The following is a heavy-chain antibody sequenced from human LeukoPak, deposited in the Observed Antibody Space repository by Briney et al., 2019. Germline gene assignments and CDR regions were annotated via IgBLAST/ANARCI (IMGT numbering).Heavy chain of an antibody. CDR1: GFTFSSYA. CDR2: ISYDGSNK. Sequence: GGSLRLSCAASGFTFSSYAMHWVRQAPGKGLEWVAVISYDGSNKYYADSVKGRFTISRDNSKNTLYLQMNSLRAEDTAVYYCARSQEVLFDHWGQGTLVTVSS. J-gene: IGHJ5*02. V-gene: IGHV3-30-3*01. D-gene: IGHD1-26*01. CDR3: ARSQEVLFDH.